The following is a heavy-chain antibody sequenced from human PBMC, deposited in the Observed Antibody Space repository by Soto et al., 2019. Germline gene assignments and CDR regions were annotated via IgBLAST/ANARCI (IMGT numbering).Heavy chain of an antibody. Sequence: GGSLRLSCAASGFTFSSYAIHWGRQAPGKGLEWVAIIWFDGSNKYYADSVKGRFSISRDNSKNTLFLQMDSLRAEDTAVYYCARGQLPAATTYFDFWGQGTLVTVSS. V-gene: IGHV3-33*01. D-gene: IGHD2-15*01. CDR2: IWFDGSNK. CDR1: GFTFSSYA. J-gene: IGHJ4*02. CDR3: ARGQLPAATTYFDF.